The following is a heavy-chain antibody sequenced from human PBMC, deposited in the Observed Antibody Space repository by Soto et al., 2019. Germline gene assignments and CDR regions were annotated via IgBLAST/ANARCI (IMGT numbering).Heavy chain of an antibody. Sequence: GGSLVLPCTAAGFPLRSFIMKWVRPDPGKGLEWVSYISSSSSTIYYADSVKGRFTISRDNAKNSLYLQMNSLRDEDTAVYYCARKEYSSSGYGMDVWGQGTTVTVSS. CDR1: GFPLRSFI. J-gene: IGHJ6*02. D-gene: IGHD6-6*01. V-gene: IGHV3-48*02. CDR2: ISSSSSTI. CDR3: ARKEYSSSGYGMDV.